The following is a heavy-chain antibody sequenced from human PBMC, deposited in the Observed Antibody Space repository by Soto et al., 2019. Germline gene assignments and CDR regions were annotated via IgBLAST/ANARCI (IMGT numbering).Heavy chain of an antibody. CDR1: GGTFSSYA. J-gene: IGHJ5*02. V-gene: IGHV1-69*13. CDR2: IIPIFGTA. CDR3: ARDLKGGVVTPYNWFDP. D-gene: IGHD3-3*01. Sequence: SVKVSCKASGGTFSSYAISWVRQAPGQGLEWMGGIIPIFGTANYAQKFQGRVTITADESTSTAYMELSSLRSEDTAVYYCARDLKGGVVTPYNWFDPWGQGTLVTVSS.